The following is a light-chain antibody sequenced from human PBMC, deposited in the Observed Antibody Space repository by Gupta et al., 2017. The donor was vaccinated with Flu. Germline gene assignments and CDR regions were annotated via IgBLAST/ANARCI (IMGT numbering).Light chain of an antibody. Sequence: QSVLTQPPSVSAAPGQKVTTSCSGSSSNIGNNYVSWYQQLPGTAPKLLIYENNKRPSGIPDRFSGSRSDTSATLGITGLLTGDEADYYCGTWDSGLSGWVFGGGTTLTVL. CDR2: ENN. J-gene: IGLJ3*02. CDR1: SSNIGNNY. V-gene: IGLV1-51*02. CDR3: GTWDSGLSGWV.